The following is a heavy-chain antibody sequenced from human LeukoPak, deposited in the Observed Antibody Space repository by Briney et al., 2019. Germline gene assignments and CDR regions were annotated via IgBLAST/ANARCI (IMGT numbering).Heavy chain of an antibody. D-gene: IGHD1-26*01. Sequence: GGSLRLSCAASGFTSSSYAMSWLRQAPGKGLEWVSAISGSSGSTYYADSVKGRFTISRDNSKNKLYLQMNSLRAEDTAVYYCAKHSGSYSGGLPIDYWGQGTLVTVSS. CDR1: GFTSSSYA. V-gene: IGHV3-23*01. J-gene: IGHJ4*02. CDR2: ISGSSGST. CDR3: AKHSGSYSGGLPIDY.